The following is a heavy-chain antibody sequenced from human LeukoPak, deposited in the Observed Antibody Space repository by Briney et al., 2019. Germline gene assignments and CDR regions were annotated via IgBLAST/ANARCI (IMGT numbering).Heavy chain of an antibody. CDR1: GGSISSGDDY. J-gene: IGHJ4*02. CDR3: ARIVGYWNYFDY. Sequence: SETLSLTCTVSGGSISSGDDYWSWIRQPPGKGLEWIGYIYYSGSTYYNPSLKSRVTISVDTSKNQFSLKLSSVTAADTAVYYCARIVGYWNYFDYWGQGTLVTVSS. CDR2: IYYSGST. V-gene: IGHV4-30-4*08. D-gene: IGHD2-15*01.